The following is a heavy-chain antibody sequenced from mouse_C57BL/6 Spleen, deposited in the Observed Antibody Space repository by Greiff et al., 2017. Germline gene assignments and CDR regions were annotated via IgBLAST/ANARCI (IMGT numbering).Heavy chain of an antibody. CDR1: GYTFTSYW. Sequence: QVQLQQPGAELVKPGASVKMSCKASGYTFTSYWITWVKQRPGQGLEWIGDIYPGSGSTNYNEKFKSKATLTVDTSSSTAYMQLSSLTSEDSAVYYCARSATMITTGFAYWGQGTLVTVSA. CDR2: IYPGSGST. D-gene: IGHD2-4*01. V-gene: IGHV1-55*01. CDR3: ARSATMITTGFAY. J-gene: IGHJ3*01.